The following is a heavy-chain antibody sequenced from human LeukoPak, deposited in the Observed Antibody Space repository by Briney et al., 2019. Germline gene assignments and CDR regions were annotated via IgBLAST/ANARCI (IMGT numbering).Heavy chain of an antibody. CDR3: ARGGGSGCYTY. D-gene: IGHD3-3*01. Sequence: SETLSLTCTVSGGSISAGGYYWSWIRQHPGKGLEWIAYIYYSGSTYYNPSLKSRVTISVDTSKNQFSLKLSSVTAADTAVYYCARGGGSGCYTYWGQGILVTVSS. CDR2: IYYSGST. CDR1: GGSISAGGYY. V-gene: IGHV4-31*03. J-gene: IGHJ4*02.